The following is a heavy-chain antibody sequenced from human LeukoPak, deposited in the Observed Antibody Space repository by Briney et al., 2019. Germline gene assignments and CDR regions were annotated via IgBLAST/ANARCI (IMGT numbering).Heavy chain of an antibody. V-gene: IGHV4-34*01. CDR2: INHSGST. D-gene: IGHD2-2*01. CDR3: ARGIGYCSSTSCNGKYDY. J-gene: IGHJ4*02. Sequence: TSETLSLTCAVYGGSFSGYYWSWIRQPPGKGLEWIGEINHSGSTNYNPPLKSRVTISVDTSKNQFSLKLSSVTAADTAVYYCARGIGYCSSTSCNGKYDYWGQGTLVTVSS. CDR1: GGSFSGYY.